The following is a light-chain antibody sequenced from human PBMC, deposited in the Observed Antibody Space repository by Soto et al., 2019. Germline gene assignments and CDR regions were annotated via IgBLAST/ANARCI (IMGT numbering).Light chain of an antibody. CDR2: RAS. J-gene: IGKJ1*01. Sequence: DIEMTQSPSTLSGSVGERVTLSCRASQTISSRLAWYQQKPGKAPKLLIYRASTIKSGVSARFSGSGSGTEFTLTISSLQPDDFATYYCQQYSSYSEAFGQGTKVDIK. CDR3: QQYSSYSEA. V-gene: IGKV1-5*03. CDR1: QTISSR.